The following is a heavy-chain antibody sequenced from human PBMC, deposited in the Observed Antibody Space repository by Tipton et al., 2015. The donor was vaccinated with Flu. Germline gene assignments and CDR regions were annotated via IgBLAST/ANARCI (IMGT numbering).Heavy chain of an antibody. CDR2: IHDSGSA. CDR1: GGSISGYY. J-gene: IGHJ5*02. V-gene: IGHV4-59*01. Sequence: TLSLTYTVSGGSISGYYWSWIRQPPGKRLEWMGHIHDSGSANYSPSLKSRVTMSVDSPKNQFSLKLTSVTAADTAVYYCARSGDFYLNWFGPWGQGTLVTVSS. D-gene: IGHD2/OR15-2a*01. CDR3: ARSGDFYLNWFGP.